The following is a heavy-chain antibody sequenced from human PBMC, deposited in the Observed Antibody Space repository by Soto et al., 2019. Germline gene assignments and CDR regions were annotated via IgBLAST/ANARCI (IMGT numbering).Heavy chain of an antibody. J-gene: IGHJ4*02. Sequence: ASVKVSCKTSGYAFTGNYLQRVRQAPGQGLEWMGWINPNSGGTNYAQKFQGRVSMTRDTSISTAYMELTGLTPDDTAVYYCARSFLYDNSGSYWGQGTPVTVSS. V-gene: IGHV1-2*02. CDR3: ARSFLYDNSGSY. CDR1: GYAFTGNY. D-gene: IGHD3-22*01. CDR2: INPNSGGT.